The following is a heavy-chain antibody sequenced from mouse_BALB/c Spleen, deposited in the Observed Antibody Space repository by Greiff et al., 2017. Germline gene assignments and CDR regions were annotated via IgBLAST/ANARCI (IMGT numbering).Heavy chain of an antibody. CDR3: ARGRPMVTTRGLFAD. Sequence: EVKLMESGPGLVKPSQSLSLTCSVTGYSITSCYYWNWIRQFPGNQLGWMGYISYDGSNNYNPSLKNRISITRDTSMNQFFLKLNSVTTEDTATYSGARGRPMVTTRGLFADWGEGTLVTVSA. J-gene: IGHJ3*01. CDR1: GYSITSCYY. V-gene: IGHV3-6*02. D-gene: IGHD2-2*01. CDR2: ISYDGSN.